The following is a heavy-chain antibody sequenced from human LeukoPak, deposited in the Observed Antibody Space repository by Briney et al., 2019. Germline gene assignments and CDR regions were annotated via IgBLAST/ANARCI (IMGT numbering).Heavy chain of an antibody. Sequence: PGRSLRLSCAASGFTFSSYAMSWVRQAPGKGLEWVSAISGSGGSTYYADSVKGRFTISRDNSKNTLYLQMNSLRAEDTAVYYCAKRPFMSDRSGTGDYWGQGTLVTVSS. CDR1: GFTFSSYA. CDR3: AKRPFMSDRSGTGDY. J-gene: IGHJ4*02. D-gene: IGHD3-22*01. V-gene: IGHV3-23*01. CDR2: ISGSGGST.